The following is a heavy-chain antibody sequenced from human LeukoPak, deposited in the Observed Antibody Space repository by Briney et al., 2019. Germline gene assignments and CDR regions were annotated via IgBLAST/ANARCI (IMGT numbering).Heavy chain of an antibody. CDR2: IWYDGSNK. CDR1: GFTFSSYW. D-gene: IGHD4-17*01. V-gene: IGHV3-33*08. J-gene: IGHJ4*02. CDR3: ARGDYGDYSGPDY. Sequence: PGGSLRLSCAASGFTFSSYWMHWVRQAPGKGLEWVAVIWYDGSNKYYADSVKGRFTISRDNSKNTLYLQMNSLRAEDTAVYYCARGDYGDYSGPDYWGQGTLVTVSS.